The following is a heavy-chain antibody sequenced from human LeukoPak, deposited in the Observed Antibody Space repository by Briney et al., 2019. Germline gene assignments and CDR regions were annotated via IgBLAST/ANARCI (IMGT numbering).Heavy chain of an antibody. J-gene: IGHJ3*02. V-gene: IGHV3-30*01. Sequence: PGRSLRLSCAASEFAFSSYSMHWVRQAQGKGLEWVAAISYDGSKKYYAESVKGRFTISRYNSKNTLYLQMNSLRAEDTAVYYCASPTVVPDAFDIWGQGTMVTVSS. CDR3: ASPTVVPDAFDI. CDR1: EFAFSSYS. CDR2: ISYDGSKK. D-gene: IGHD4-23*01.